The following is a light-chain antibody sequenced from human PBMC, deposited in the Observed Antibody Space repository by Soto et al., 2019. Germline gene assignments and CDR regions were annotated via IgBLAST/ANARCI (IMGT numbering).Light chain of an antibody. J-gene: IGLJ1*01. Sequence: QSVLTQPRSVSGSPGQSVTISCTGTSSDVGGYNYVSWYQQHPGKAPKIMIYDVSKRPSGVPDRFSGSKSGNTASLTISGLQAEDEADYYCCSYAGSYTDVFGTGTKLTVL. V-gene: IGLV2-11*01. CDR1: SSDVGGYNY. CDR3: CSYAGSYTDV. CDR2: DVS.